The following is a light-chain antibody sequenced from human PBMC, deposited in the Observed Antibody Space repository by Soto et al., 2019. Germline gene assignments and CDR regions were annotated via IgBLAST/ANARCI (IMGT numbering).Light chain of an antibody. J-gene: IGKJ4*01. CDR1: RSVSGL. CDR3: QQRSFRPRT. CDR2: DAS. V-gene: IGKV3-11*01. Sequence: EIVLTQSPATLSLSPGEGATLSCRASRSVSGLLAWYQQKHDQTPTLLIYDASNRATGIPARFSGSGSATDFPLTISSLAPEDVAVYYCQQRSFRPRTFGGGTKVEIK.